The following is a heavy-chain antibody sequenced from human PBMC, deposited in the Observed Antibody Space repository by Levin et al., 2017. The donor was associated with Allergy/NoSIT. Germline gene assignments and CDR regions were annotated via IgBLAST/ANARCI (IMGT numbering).Heavy chain of an antibody. CDR3: ARDPGGYSSGGHYFEN. CDR2: VHRGGKT. CDR1: GGSVSSSDS. J-gene: IGHJ4*02. Sequence: ETLSLTCAVSGGSVSSSDSWSWVRQPPGKGLEWIGEVHRGGKTNYNPSLKSRVTISVDKSKNQFSLRLSSVTAADTAVYHCARDPGGYSSGGHYFENWGQGTLVTVSS. D-gene: IGHD6-19*01. V-gene: IGHV4-4*02.